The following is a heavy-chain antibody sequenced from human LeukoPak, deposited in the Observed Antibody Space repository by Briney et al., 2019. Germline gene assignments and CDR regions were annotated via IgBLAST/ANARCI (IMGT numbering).Heavy chain of an antibody. V-gene: IGHV3-7*01. D-gene: IGHD3-22*01. CDR1: GFTFSSYW. CDR3: ARDADYYDSSGYWNHFDY. Sequence: GGSLRLSCAASGFTFSSYWMSWVRQAPGKGLEWVANIKQDGSEKYYVDSVKGRFTISRDNAKNSLYLQMNSLRAEDTAVYYCARDADYYDSSGYWNHFDYWGQGTLVTVSS. CDR2: IKQDGSEK. J-gene: IGHJ4*02.